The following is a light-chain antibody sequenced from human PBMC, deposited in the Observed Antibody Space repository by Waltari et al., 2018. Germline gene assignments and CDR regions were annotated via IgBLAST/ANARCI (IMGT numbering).Light chain of an antibody. V-gene: IGKV1-33*01. CDR2: DAS. J-gene: IGKJ4*01. CDR3: LQYDNVPPT. Sequence: DIQMTQSPSSLSASVGDRVTITCQASQDIRNHLNWYQQKPGKPPKLLTYDASNLQSGVPSRFSGIQSGTDFTFTISSLQPEDIATYYCLQYDNVPPTFGAGTKVDIK. CDR1: QDIRNH.